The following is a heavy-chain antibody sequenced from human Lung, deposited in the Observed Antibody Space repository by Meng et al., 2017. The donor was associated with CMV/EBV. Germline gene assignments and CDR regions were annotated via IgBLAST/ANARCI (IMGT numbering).Heavy chain of an antibody. V-gene: IGHV3-23*01. Sequence: ESXKISXAASGFTFSAFAMSWVRQAPGKGLEWVSSVSGSGDNRYYADSVKGRFTMSRDNSKKTLYLEMNSLRAEDTALYYCAKDRNIVTTIFDSWGQGTAVTVSS. CDR3: AKDRNIVTTIFDS. CDR2: VSGSGDNR. CDR1: GFTFSAFA. D-gene: IGHD5-12*01. J-gene: IGHJ4*02.